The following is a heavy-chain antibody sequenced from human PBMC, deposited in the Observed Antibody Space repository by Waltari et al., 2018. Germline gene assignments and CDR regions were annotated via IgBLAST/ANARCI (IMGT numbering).Heavy chain of an antibody. CDR3: ARAGIWSGSRDAFDI. CDR1: GGSISSSNW. V-gene: IGHV4-4*02. CDR2: IDHSGST. Sequence: QVQLQESGPGLVKPSGTLSLTCAVSGGSISSSNWWSWVRQPPGKGLEWIGEIDHSGSTNHYPSLNSRVTLSVDKSKNQFSRKLGSVTAADTAVYYCARAGIWSGSRDAFDIWGQGTMVTVSS. D-gene: IGHD3-3*01. J-gene: IGHJ3*02.